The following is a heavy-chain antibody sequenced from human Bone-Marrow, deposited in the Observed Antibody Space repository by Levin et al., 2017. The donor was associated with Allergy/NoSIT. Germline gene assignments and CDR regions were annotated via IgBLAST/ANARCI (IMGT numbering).Heavy chain of an antibody. D-gene: IGHD6-13*01. CDR3: AKDLAIAADY. V-gene: IGHV3-23*01. J-gene: IGHJ4*02. CDR2: ISGSGGST. Sequence: GESLKISCAASGFTFSSYAMSWVRQAPGKGLEWVSAISGSGGSTYYADSVKGRFTISRDNSKNTLYLQMNSLRAEDTAVYYCAKDLAIAADYWGQGTLVTVSS. CDR1: GFTFSSYA.